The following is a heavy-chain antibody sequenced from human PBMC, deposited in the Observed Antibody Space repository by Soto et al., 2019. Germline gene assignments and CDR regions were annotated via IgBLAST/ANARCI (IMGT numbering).Heavy chain of an antibody. J-gene: IGHJ4*02. CDR1: EFTFNTYW. V-gene: IGHV3-7*05. CDR2: IAGDGTEK. CDR3: VRGLFTGSPHFSY. D-gene: IGHD1-26*01. Sequence: GGSLRLSCEASEFTFNTYWMTWIRQAPGKGLEWVANIAGDGTEKNYVDSVKGRFTVSRDNAKRSLYLQMNSLRVEDTAVYYCVRGLFTGSPHFSYWGQGTLVTVSS.